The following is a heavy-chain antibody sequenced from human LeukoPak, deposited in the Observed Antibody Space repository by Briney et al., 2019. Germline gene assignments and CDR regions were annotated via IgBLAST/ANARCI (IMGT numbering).Heavy chain of an antibody. CDR2: INLSGGST. D-gene: IGHD2-15*01. CDR1: GYTFTSYY. V-gene: IGHV1-46*01. CDR3: SAVAVDYYYYYMDV. J-gene: IGHJ6*03. Sequence: ASVKVSCKASGYTFTSYYMHWVRQAPGQGLEWMGIINLSGGSTSYAQKFQGRVTMTRDTSTSTVYMGLSSLRSEDTAVYYCSAVAVDYYYYYMDVWGKGTTVTVSS.